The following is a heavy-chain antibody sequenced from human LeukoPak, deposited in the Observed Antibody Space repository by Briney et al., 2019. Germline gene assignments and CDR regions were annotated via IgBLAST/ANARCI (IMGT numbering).Heavy chain of an antibody. CDR3: ARVRLAAEGTCFDC. CDR2: ISGSSSTI. CDR1: GFTFSSYS. Sequence: GGSLRLSCAASGFTFSSYSINWVRQAPGKGLEWVSYISGSSSTIYYADSVKGRFTISRDNAKNSLYPQMNSLRAEDTAVYYCARVRLAAEGTCFDCWGQGTLVTVSS. D-gene: IGHD6-13*01. J-gene: IGHJ4*02. V-gene: IGHV3-48*04.